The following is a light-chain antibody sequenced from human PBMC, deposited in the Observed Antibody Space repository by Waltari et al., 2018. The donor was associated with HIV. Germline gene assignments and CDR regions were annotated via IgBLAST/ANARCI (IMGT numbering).Light chain of an antibody. J-gene: IGLJ3*02. Sequence: QSALTQPRSVSGSPGQSVTISCTRTSSDVGGYDSFPWYLQHPGKVPKLIIYEVIKRPSGVPDRFSGSKSGNTASLTISGLQTEDEADYFCCSYAGTYTYVLFGGGTKLTVL. CDR3: CSYAGTYTYVL. CDR1: SSDVGGYDS. CDR2: EVI. V-gene: IGLV2-11*02.